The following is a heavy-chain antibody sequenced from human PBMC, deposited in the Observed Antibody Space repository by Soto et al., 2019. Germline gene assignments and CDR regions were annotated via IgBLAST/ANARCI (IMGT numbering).Heavy chain of an antibody. Sequence: SQTHSLTCAISGDGVSSNSAASNWVRQSPSRGLEWLGRTYYRSKWYNDYALSVKSRITINPDTSKNQFSLQLKSVTPEDTSGYCDARASGPLASWGQGTPVTVSS. D-gene: IGHD6-6*01. V-gene: IGHV6-1*01. CDR3: ARASGPLAS. CDR2: TYYRSKWYN. CDR1: GDGVSSNSAA. J-gene: IGHJ4*02.